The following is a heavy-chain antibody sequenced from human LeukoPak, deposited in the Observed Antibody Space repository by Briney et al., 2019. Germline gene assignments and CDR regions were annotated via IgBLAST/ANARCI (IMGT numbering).Heavy chain of an antibody. Sequence: PRRSLRLSCAASGFTFSSYWIHWVRQAPGKGLVWVSTLNSAGSITPYADSVKGRFTISRDNAKNTLYLQMNSLRAEDTAVYYCARGGTYSWDGLDIWGQGTMVTVSS. J-gene: IGHJ3*02. CDR1: GFTFSSYW. CDR3: ARGGTYSWDGLDI. D-gene: IGHD1-26*01. CDR2: LNSAGSIT. V-gene: IGHV3-74*01.